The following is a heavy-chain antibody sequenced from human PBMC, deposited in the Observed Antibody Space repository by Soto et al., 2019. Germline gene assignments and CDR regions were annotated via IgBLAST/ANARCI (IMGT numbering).Heavy chain of an antibody. Sequence: QVQLVESGGGVVQPGRSLRLSCAASGFTFSSYGMHWVRQAPGKGLEWVAVISYDGSNKYYADSVKGRFTISRDNSKNTLYLQMNSLRAEDTAVYYCAKDHGPGTTFNFDYWGQGTLVTVSS. CDR2: ISYDGSNK. CDR3: AKDHGPGTTFNFDY. J-gene: IGHJ4*02. CDR1: GFTFSSYG. D-gene: IGHD1-7*01. V-gene: IGHV3-30*18.